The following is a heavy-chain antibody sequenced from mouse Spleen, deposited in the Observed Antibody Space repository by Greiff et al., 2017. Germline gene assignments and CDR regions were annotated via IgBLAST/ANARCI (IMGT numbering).Heavy chain of an antibody. CDR3: ARPDGGFAY. CDR2: ISNLAYSI. Sequence: EVQLVESGGGLVKPGGSLKLSCAASGFTFSDYGMAWVRQAPGKGPEWVAFISNLAYSIYYADTVTGRFTISRENAKNTLYLEMSSLRSEDTAMYYCARPDGGFAYWGQGTLVTVSA. J-gene: IGHJ3*01. CDR1: GFTFSDYG. V-gene: IGHV5-15*01. D-gene: IGHD1-1*02.